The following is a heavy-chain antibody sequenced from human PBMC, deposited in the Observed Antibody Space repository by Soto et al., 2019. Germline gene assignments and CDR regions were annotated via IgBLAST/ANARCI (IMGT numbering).Heavy chain of an antibody. Sequence: EVQLVESGGGLVQPGGSLRLSCAASGFTFSSYSMNWVRQAPGKGLEWVSYISSATTTIYYADSVKGRFTISRDNAKNSLYLQMNSLRADDTAVYYCARGIAAAGPNLDYWGQGTLVTVSS. J-gene: IGHJ4*02. CDR2: ISSATTTI. D-gene: IGHD6-13*01. CDR3: ARGIAAAGPNLDY. CDR1: GFTFSSYS. V-gene: IGHV3-48*01.